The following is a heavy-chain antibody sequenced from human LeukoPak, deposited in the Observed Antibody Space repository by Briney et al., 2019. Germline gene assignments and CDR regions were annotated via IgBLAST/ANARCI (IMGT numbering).Heavy chain of an antibody. Sequence: GGSLRLSCAASGFTFSTYWMSWVRQAPGKGLEWVANIKQDGSDKYYVDSVKGRFTISRDNAKNSLFLQMNSLRAEDTAVYYCARENWNDWFDPWGQGTLVTVSS. D-gene: IGHD1-1*01. J-gene: IGHJ5*02. CDR3: ARENWNDWFDP. CDR2: IKQDGSDK. CDR1: GFTFSTYW. V-gene: IGHV3-7*01.